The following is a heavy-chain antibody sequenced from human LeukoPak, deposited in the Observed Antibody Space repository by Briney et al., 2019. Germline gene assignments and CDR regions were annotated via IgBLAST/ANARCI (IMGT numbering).Heavy chain of an antibody. CDR1: GFTFSSFA. CDR2: ISSDGSNK. J-gene: IGHJ5*02. Sequence: GGSLRLSCTASGFTFSSFALHWVRQAPGKGLEWVAVISSDGSNKYYADSVKGRFTFSRDNSKNTLYLQMNSLRAEDTAVYYCARGGQHLFNWFDPWGQGTLVTVSS. D-gene: IGHD6-13*01. V-gene: IGHV3-30-3*01. CDR3: ARGGQHLFNWFDP.